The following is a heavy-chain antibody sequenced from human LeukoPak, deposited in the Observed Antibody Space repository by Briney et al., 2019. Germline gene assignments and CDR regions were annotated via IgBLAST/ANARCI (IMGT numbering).Heavy chain of an antibody. CDR2: IYTSGST. V-gene: IGHV4-4*07. D-gene: IGHD3-10*01. Sequence: SETLSLTCTVSGGSISSYYWSWIRQPAGKGLEWIGRIYTSGSTNYNPSLKSRVTMSVDTSKNQFSLKLSSVTAADTAVYYCARDQYYYGSGSYGLDYWGQGTLVTVSS. CDR1: GGSISSYY. CDR3: ARDQYYYGSGSYGLDY. J-gene: IGHJ4*02.